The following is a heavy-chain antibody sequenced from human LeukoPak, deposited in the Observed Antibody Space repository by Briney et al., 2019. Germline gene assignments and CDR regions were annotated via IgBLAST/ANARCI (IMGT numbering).Heavy chain of an antibody. CDR1: GFTFSRYW. D-gene: IGHD4-17*01. CDR3: ARGGDYKNDY. J-gene: IGHJ4*02. Sequence: GGSLRLSCAPSGFTFSRYWMHWVRQTPGRGLVWVSRINGAGSSISYAGSVKGRATISRDNAKNTLYLQMNNLRAEDTAVYYCARGGDYKNDYWGQGTLVTVSS. V-gene: IGHV3-74*01. CDR2: INGAGSSI.